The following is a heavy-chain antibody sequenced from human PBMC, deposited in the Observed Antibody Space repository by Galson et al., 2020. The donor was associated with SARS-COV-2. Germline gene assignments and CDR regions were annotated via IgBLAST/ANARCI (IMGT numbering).Heavy chain of an antibody. Sequence: GGSLRLSCAASGFTFSSYWMHWVRQAPGKGLVWVSRIYSEGSSTSYADSVKGRFTISGDNAKNTLYQQMNSLRAEDTAVYYCARRDVGNKYLDCWGQGTLVTVSS. CDR3: ARRDVGNKYLDC. CDR1: GFTFSSYW. CDR2: IYSEGSST. V-gene: IGHV3-74*01. J-gene: IGHJ4*02. D-gene: IGHD7-27*01.